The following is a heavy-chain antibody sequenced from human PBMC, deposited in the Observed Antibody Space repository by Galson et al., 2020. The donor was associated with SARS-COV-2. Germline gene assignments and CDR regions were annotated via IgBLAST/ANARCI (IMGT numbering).Heavy chain of an antibody. CDR3: VRDCSAGNCYDGFDV. V-gene: IGHV3-20*04. CDR1: GFTFDDYG. D-gene: IGHD2-15*01. J-gene: IGHJ3*01. CDR2: FFWNAGSP. Sequence: GASLKISCTASGFTFDDYGMSWVRQAPGKRLEWVSGFFWNAGSPGYADSVKGRFTISRDNAKKSLYLQLNNLRAGDTAWYYCVRDCSAGNCYDGFDVCVQGTMVTVCS.